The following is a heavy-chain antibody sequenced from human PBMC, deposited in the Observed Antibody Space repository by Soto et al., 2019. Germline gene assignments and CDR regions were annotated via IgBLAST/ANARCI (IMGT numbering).Heavy chain of an antibody. CDR2: ISAYNGNT. D-gene: IGHD2-2*01. Sequence: QVQLVQSGAEVKKPGASVKVSCKASGYTFTSYGISWVRQAPGQGLEWMGWISAYNGNTNYAQKLQGRVTMTTDTSTSKAYMELRSLGSDDTAVYYFARGSTAAWDIVVVPGDRGGWFAPWGQGTLVTVSS. J-gene: IGHJ5*02. CDR1: GYTFTSYG. CDR3: ARGSTAAWDIVVVPGDRGGWFAP. V-gene: IGHV1-18*01.